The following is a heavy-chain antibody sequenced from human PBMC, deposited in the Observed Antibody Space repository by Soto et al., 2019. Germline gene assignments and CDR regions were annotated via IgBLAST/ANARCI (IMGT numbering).Heavy chain of an antibody. CDR3: ARGDGSGSYLDYYYYGMDV. V-gene: IGHV4-31*03. D-gene: IGHD3-10*01. J-gene: IGHJ6*02. Sequence: SSETLSLTCTVSGGSISSGGYYWSWIRQHPGKGLEWIGYIYYSGSTYYNPSLKSRVTISVDTSKNQFSLKLSSVTAADTAVYYCARGDGSGSYLDYYYYGMDVWGQGTTVTVSS. CDR2: IYYSGST. CDR1: GGSISSGGYY.